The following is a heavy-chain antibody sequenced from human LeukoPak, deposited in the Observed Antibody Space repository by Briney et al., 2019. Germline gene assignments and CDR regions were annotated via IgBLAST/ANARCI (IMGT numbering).Heavy chain of an antibody. CDR1: GGSFSGYY. CDR2: INHSGST. CDR3: ARGRRPGYSYGFSASPYFDY. V-gene: IGHV4-34*01. D-gene: IGHD5-18*01. Sequence: SETLSLTCAVYGGSFSGYYWSWIRQPPGKGLEWIGEINHSGSTNYNPSLKSRVTISVDTSKNQFSLKLRSVTAADTAVYYCARGRRPGYSYGFSASPYFDYWGQGTLVTVSS. J-gene: IGHJ4*02.